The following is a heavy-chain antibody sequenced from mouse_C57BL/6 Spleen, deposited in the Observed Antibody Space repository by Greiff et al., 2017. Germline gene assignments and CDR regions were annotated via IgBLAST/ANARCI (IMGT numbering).Heavy chain of an antibody. CDR3: ARPYEYDEDWFAY. CDR1: GYTFTSYW. CDR2: IYPGSGST. J-gene: IGHJ3*01. D-gene: IGHD2-4*01. Sequence: VQLQQPGAELVKPGASVKMSCKASGYTFTSYWITWVKQRPGQGLEWIGDIYPGSGSTNYNEKFKSKATLTVDTSSSTAYMQLSSLTSEDSAVYYCARPYEYDEDWFAYWGQGTLVTVSA. V-gene: IGHV1-55*01.